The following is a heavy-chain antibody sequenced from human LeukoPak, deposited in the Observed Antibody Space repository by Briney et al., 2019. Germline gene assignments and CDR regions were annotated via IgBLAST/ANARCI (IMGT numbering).Heavy chain of an antibody. CDR3: ASPSGGRYRDDALDI. J-gene: IGHJ3*02. Sequence: SETLSLTCTVAGGSVSSGSYYWSWIRQPPGKRLEGIGYISYTGSTNYNPSLRSRVTISVDMSKNQIFLKLNSVTAADTAVYHCASPSGGRYRDDALDIWGQGTMVTVSS. CDR1: GGSVSSGSYY. D-gene: IGHD3-10*01. CDR2: ISYTGST. V-gene: IGHV4-61*01.